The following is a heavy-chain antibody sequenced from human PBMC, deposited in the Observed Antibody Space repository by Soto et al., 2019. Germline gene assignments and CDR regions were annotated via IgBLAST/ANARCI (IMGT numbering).Heavy chain of an antibody. Sequence: AGGSLRLSCAASGFTFSSYGMHWVRQAPGKGLEWVAVIWYDGSNKYYADSVKGRFTISRDNSKNTLYLQMNSLRAEDTAVYYCARYYYDSSGYYYIDYWGQGTLVTVSS. D-gene: IGHD3-22*01. CDR2: IWYDGSNK. V-gene: IGHV3-33*01. CDR1: GFTFSSYG. CDR3: ARYYYDSSGYYYIDY. J-gene: IGHJ4*02.